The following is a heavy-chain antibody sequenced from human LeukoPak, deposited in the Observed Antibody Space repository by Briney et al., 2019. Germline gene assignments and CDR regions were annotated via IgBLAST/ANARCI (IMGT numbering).Heavy chain of an antibody. CDR1: GGTFSSYA. CDR3: AVEKGWIDY. V-gene: IGHV1-69*05. D-gene: IGHD3-3*01. J-gene: IGHJ4*02. Sequence: AASVKVSCKASGGTFSSYAISWVRQAPGQGLEWMGGIIPIFGTANYAQKFQGRVTITTDESTSTAYMEPSSLRSEDTAVYYCAVEKGWIDYWGQGTLVTVSS. CDR2: IIPIFGTA.